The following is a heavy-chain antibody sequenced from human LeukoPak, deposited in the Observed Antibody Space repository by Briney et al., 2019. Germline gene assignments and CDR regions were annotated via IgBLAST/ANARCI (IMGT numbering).Heavy chain of an antibody. D-gene: IGHD5-18*01. CDR2: IYYSGSI. J-gene: IGHJ3*02. CDR3: ARDRGYSYGCDAFDI. CDR1: GGSISRGGYY. V-gene: IGHV4-31*03. Sequence: SETLSLTCTVSGGSISRGGYYWSWIRQHPGKGLEYIGYIYYSGSIYYNPSLKSRVTISLDPSKNQFSLKLSSVAAADTAVYYCARDRGYSYGCDAFDIWGQGTMVTVSS.